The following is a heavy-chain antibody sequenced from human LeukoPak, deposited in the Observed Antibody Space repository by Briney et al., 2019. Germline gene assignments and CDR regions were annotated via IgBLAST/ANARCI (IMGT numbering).Heavy chain of an antibody. V-gene: IGHV4-34*01. CDR1: GGSFSGYY. J-gene: IGHJ4*02. D-gene: IGHD6-13*01. Sequence: SETLSLTCAVYGGSFSGYYWSWIRQPPGTGLEWIGEINHSGSTNYNPSLKSRVTISVDTSKNQFSLKLSSVTAADTAVYYCASQIAAAGTYLTPHYWGQGTLVTVSS. CDR3: ASQIAAAGTYLTPHY. CDR2: INHSGST.